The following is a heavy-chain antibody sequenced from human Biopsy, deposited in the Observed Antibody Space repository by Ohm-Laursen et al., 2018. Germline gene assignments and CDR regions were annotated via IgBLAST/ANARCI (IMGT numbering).Heavy chain of an antibody. V-gene: IGHV4-59*08. D-gene: IGHD3-22*01. CDR3: AAYYYGSSGYFYAFHY. CDR2: VSYSGNT. Sequence: TLSLTCTVSGVSISSYFWSWIRQPLGKGLEWIGYVSYSGNTKYNPSLKSRVIISADTSKNQFSLKLSSVTAADTAMYYCAAYYYGSSGYFYAFHYWGQGTLVTVSS. CDR1: GVSISSYF. J-gene: IGHJ4*02.